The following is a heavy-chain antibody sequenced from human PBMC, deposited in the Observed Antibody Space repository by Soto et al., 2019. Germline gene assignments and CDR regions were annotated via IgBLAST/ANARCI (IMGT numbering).Heavy chain of an antibody. Sequence: SETLSLTCTVSGGSISSYYWSWIRQPPGKGLEWIGEIYHSGSTNYNPSLKSRVTISVDKSKNQFSLKLSSVTAADTAVYYCARFRGEDYGDSRYYYYGMDVWGQGTTVTVSS. J-gene: IGHJ6*02. CDR2: IYHSGST. CDR1: GGSISSYY. CDR3: ARFRGEDYGDSRYYYYGMDV. D-gene: IGHD4-17*01. V-gene: IGHV4-59*12.